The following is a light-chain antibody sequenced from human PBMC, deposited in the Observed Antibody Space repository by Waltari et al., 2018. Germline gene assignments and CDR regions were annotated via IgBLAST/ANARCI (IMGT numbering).Light chain of an antibody. V-gene: IGLV3-19*01. CDR1: RLRGYY. CDR3: YSRDNSGDHLRV. Sequence: SSEMTQDTAVSVALGQTVRIKCQGDRLRGYYESGYQQKPGQAPVLIIYGKNTRPSGIPDRFSGSSSGNTGSLTITGAQAEDEADYYCYSRDNSGDHLRVFGTGTKVTVL. CDR2: GKN. J-gene: IGLJ1*01.